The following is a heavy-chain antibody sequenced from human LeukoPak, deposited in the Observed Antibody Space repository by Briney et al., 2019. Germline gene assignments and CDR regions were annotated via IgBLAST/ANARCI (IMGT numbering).Heavy chain of an antibody. CDR2: ISSSGSTI. CDR1: GFTFSDYY. Sequence: GGSLRLSCAASGFTFSDYYMSWIRQAPGKGLEWVSYISSSGSTIYYADSVKGRFTISRDNAKNSLYLQMNSLRAEDTAVYYCARVFPATMSEKDDAFDIWGQGTMVTVSS. V-gene: IGHV3-11*04. D-gene: IGHD3-22*01. CDR3: ARVFPATMSEKDDAFDI. J-gene: IGHJ3*02.